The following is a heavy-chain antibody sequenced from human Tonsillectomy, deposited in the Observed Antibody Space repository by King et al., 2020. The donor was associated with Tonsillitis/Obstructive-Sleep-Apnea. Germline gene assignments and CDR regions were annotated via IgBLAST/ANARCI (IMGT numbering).Heavy chain of an antibody. CDR2: INSDGSST. D-gene: IGHD2-15*01. Sequence: VQLLESGGGLVQRGGSLRLSCAASGFTFSSYWMHWVRQAPGKGLVWVSRINSDGSSTSYADSVKGRFTISRDNAKNTLYLQMNSLRAEDTAVYYCARGGCSGDSCYSGDWFDPWGQGTLVTVSS. J-gene: IGHJ5*02. V-gene: IGHV3-74*01. CDR3: ARGGCSGDSCYSGDWFDP. CDR1: GFTFSSYW.